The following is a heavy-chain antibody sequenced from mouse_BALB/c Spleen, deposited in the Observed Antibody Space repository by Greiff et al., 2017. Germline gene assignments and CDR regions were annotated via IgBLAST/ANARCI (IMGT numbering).Heavy chain of an antibody. D-gene: IGHD2-4*01. CDR3: TRGGYYDYGFAY. J-gene: IGHJ3*01. CDR1: GYTFTSYW. V-gene: IGHV1S22*01. Sequence: LQQPGSELVRPGASVKLSCKASGYTFTSYWMHWVKQRPGQGLEWIGNIYPGSGSTNYDEKFKSKATLTVDTSSSTAYMQLSSLTSEDSAVYYCTRGGYYDYGFAYWGQGTLVTVSA. CDR2: IYPGSGST.